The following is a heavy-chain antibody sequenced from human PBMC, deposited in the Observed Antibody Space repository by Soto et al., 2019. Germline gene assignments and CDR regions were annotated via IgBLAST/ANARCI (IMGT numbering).Heavy chain of an antibody. Sequence: GESLKISCKGSGYSFTSYWISWVRQMPGKGLEWMGRIDPSDSYTNYSPSLQGHVTISADKSISTAYLQWSSLKASDTAMYYCARSPYDILTGYSHYDYWGQGTLVTVSS. CDR1: GYSFTSYW. CDR3: ARSPYDILTGYSHYDY. CDR2: IDPSDSYT. J-gene: IGHJ4*02. D-gene: IGHD3-9*01. V-gene: IGHV5-10-1*01.